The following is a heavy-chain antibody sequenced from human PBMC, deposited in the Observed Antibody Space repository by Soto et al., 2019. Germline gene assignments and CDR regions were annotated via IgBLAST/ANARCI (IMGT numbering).Heavy chain of an antibody. V-gene: IGHV3-30-3*01. CDR3: ARASIDYALDY. D-gene: IGHD4-17*01. Sequence: LRLSCAASGFTFSSYAMHWVRQAPGKGLEWVAVISYDGSNKYYADSVKGRFTISRDNSKNTLYLQMNSLRAEDTAVYYCARASIDYALDYWGQGTLVTVSS. CDR1: GFTFSSYA. CDR2: ISYDGSNK. J-gene: IGHJ4*02.